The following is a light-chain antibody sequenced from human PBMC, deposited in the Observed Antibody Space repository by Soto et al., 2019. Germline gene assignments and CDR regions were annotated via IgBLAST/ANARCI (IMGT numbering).Light chain of an antibody. CDR1: QSVSSYY. Sequence: ESVFTQSPGTLSLSPGERATLCCRASQSVSSYYLAWYQQKPGQAPRLLIYAASSRATGIPDRFSGGGSGTDFTLTISRLEPEDFAVYYCQQCGSSPWTFGQGTKVDIK. CDR3: QQCGSSPWT. CDR2: AAS. V-gene: IGKV3-20*01. J-gene: IGKJ1*01.